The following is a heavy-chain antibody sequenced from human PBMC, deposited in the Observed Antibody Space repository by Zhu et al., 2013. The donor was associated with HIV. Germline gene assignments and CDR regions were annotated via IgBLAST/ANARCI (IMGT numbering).Heavy chain of an antibody. Sequence: VQLQQWGAGLLKPSETLSLTCAVYGGSFSGYYWSWIRQPPGKGLEWIGEINHSGSTNYNPSLKSRVTISVDTSKNQFSLKLSSVTAADTAVYYCARDCGGDCYKEAEYFQHWGQGTLVTVSS. D-gene: IGHD2-21*01. V-gene: IGHV4-34*01. CDR3: ARDCGGDCYKEAEYFQH. J-gene: IGHJ1*01. CDR1: GGSFSGYY. CDR2: INHSGST.